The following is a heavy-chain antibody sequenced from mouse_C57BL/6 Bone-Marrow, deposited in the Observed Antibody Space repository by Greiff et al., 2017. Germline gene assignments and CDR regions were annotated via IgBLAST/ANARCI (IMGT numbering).Heavy chain of an antibody. Sequence: EVQLQQSGPDLVKPGPSVKISCTASGYSFTDYYVNWVKQSHGKSLEWIGDISPNNGGTSYNQKFKGKATLTVDTSSSTAYMELRSLPSADSAGYYCARPIYYYGEWYGDVWGTGTTVTVSA. CDR1: GYSFTDYY. CDR3: ARPIYYYGEWYGDV. V-gene: IGHV1-26*01. D-gene: IGHD1-1*01. J-gene: IGHJ1*03. CDR2: ISPNNGGT.